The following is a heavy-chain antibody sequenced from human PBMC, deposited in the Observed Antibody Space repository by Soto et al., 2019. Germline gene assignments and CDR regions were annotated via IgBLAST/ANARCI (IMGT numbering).Heavy chain of an antibody. J-gene: IGHJ5*02. CDR2: IYYSGST. D-gene: IGHD6-19*01. CDR3: ARQSVAGTGDWFDP. V-gene: IGHV4-39*01. Sequence: SETLSLTCTVSGGSISSSSYYWGWIRQPPGKGLEWIGSIYYSGSTYYNPSLKSRVTISVDTSKNQFSLKLSSVTAADTAVYYCARQSVAGTGDWFDPWGQGTLVTVSS. CDR1: GGSISSSSYY.